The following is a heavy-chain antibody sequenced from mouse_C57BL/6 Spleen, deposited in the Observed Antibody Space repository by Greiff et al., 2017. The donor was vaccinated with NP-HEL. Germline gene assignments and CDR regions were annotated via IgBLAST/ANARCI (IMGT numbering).Heavy chain of an antibody. CDR3: ASDSSGSYYAMDY. J-gene: IGHJ4*01. CDR2: IWRGGST. CDR1: GFSLTSYG. D-gene: IGHD3-2*02. Sequence: LQESGPGLVQPSQSLSITCTVSGFSLTSYGVHWVRQSPGKGLEWLGVIWRGGSTDYNAAFMSRLSITKDNSKSHVFFKMNSLQADDTAIYYWASDSSGSYYAMDYWGQGTSVTVSS. V-gene: IGHV2-5*01.